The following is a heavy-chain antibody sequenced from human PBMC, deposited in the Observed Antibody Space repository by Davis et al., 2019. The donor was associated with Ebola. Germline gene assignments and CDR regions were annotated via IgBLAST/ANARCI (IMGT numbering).Heavy chain of an antibody. V-gene: IGHV4-34*01. J-gene: IGHJ6*02. CDR1: GGSFSGYY. CDR3: ARGYDTTGYYNGMDV. Sequence: MPSETLSLTCAVYGGSFSGYYWSWIRQPPGKGLEWIGEINHSGSTNYNPSLKSRVTISVDTSKKQFSLKLTSVTAADTAVYYCARGYDTTGYYNGMDVWGLGTTVIVSS. D-gene: IGHD3-9*01. CDR2: INHSGST.